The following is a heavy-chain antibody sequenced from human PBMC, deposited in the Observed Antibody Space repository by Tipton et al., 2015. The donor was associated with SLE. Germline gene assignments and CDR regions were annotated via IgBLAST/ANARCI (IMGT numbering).Heavy chain of an antibody. CDR1: GFTFSSYE. CDR2: ISSSGSTI. J-gene: IGHJ3*02. CDR3: ARDKDGRGWTYDAFDI. V-gene: IGHV3-48*03. Sequence: GSLRLSCAASGFTFSSYEMNWVRQAPGKGLEWVSYISSSGSTIYYADSVKGRFTISRDNAKNSLYLQMNSLRAEDTAVYYCARDKDGRGWTYDAFDIWGQGTMVTVSS. D-gene: IGHD5-12*01.